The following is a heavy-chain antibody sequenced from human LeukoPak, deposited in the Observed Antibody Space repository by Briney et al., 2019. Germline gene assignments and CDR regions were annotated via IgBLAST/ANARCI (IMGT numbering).Heavy chain of an antibody. CDR2: INSDGSSI. J-gene: IGHJ4*02. CDR1: GFTFSSYW. Sequence: GGSLRLSCAASGFTFSSYWMHWVRQAPGKGLVWVSRINSDGSSISYADSVKGRFTISRDNAKYTLYLQMNSLRAEDTAVYYCARGGTIRYPFDYWGQETLVTVSS. D-gene: IGHD1-1*01. CDR3: ARGGTIRYPFDY. V-gene: IGHV3-74*01.